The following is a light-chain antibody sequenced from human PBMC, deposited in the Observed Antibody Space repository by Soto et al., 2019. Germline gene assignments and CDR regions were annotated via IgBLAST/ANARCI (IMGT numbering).Light chain of an antibody. CDR3: SSYTISRTYV. CDR1: SSDVGSYNL. V-gene: IGLV2-14*02. CDR2: EGS. Sequence: QSALTQPASVSGSPGQSITISCTGTSSDVGSYNLVSWYQQHPGKAPKLMIYEGSKRPSGVSNRFSGSKSGNTASLTISGLQGEDEADYYCSSYTISRTYVFGTGTKV. J-gene: IGLJ1*01.